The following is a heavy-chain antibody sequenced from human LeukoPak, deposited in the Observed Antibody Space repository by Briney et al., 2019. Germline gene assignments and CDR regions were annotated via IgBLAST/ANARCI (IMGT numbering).Heavy chain of an antibody. CDR3: AREGSSGYYSDY. J-gene: IGHJ4*02. CDR2: IYYSGST. Sequence: KPSETLSLTCTVSGGSISSYYWSWIRQPPGKGLEWIGYIYYSGSTNYNPSLKSRVTISVDTSKNQFSLKLSSVTAADTAVYYCAREGSSGYYSDYWGQGTLVTVSS. D-gene: IGHD3-22*01. V-gene: IGHV4-59*01. CDR1: GGSISSYY.